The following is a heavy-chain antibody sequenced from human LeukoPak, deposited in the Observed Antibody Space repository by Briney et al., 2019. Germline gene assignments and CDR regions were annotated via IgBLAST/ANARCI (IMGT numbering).Heavy chain of an antibody. J-gene: IGHJ4*02. CDR3: ARELNYYDSRGAFDY. Sequence: GGSLRLSCAASGFTFSSYEMNWVRQAPGKGLEWVSYISSSGSTIYYADSVKGRFTISRDNAKNSLYLQMNSPRAEDTAVYYCARELNYYDSRGAFDYWGQGTLVTVS. D-gene: IGHD3-22*01. CDR2: ISSSGSTI. CDR1: GFTFSSYE. V-gene: IGHV3-48*03.